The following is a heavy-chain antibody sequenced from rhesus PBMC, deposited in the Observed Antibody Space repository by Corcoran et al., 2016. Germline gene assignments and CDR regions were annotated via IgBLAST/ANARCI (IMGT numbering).Heavy chain of an antibody. CDR3: TTHSSDWYLNN. V-gene: IGHV3-118*01. CDR2: IRTKSNNYET. J-gene: IGHJ4*01. Sequence: EAQLVESGGGLVQPGGSLRLSCAASGFTFSSSALPWVRQASGKGLEWVGRIRTKSNNYETGYAASVKGRFTISRDDSKNTAYLQMNSLKTEDTAVYYCTTHSSDWYLNNWGQGVLVTVSS. CDR1: GFTFSSSA. D-gene: IGHD6-31*01.